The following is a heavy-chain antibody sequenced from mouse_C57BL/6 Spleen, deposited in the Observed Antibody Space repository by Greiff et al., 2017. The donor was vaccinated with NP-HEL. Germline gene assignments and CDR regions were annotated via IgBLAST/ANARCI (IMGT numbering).Heavy chain of an antibody. CDR2: IYPRSGNT. V-gene: IGHV1-81*01. D-gene: IGHD3-3*01. J-gene: IGHJ4*01. CDR3: ARWGGTGLWYAMDY. CDR1: GYTFTSYG. Sequence: QVQLQQSGAELARPGASVKLSCKASGYTFTSYGISWVKQRTGQGLEWIGEIYPRSGNTYYNEKFKGKATLTADKSSSTAYMELRSLTSEDAAVYFCARWGGTGLWYAMDYWGQGTSVTVSS.